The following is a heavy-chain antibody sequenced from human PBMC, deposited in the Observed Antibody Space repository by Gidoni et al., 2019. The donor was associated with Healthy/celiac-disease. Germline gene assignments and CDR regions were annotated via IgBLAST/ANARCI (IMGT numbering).Heavy chain of an antibody. V-gene: IGHV3-23*01. CDR3: AIGGVVPAAHPDSYYYYYYMDL. CDR1: GFTFSISG. CDR2: ISGSGGRS. Sequence: VQLWAGGGGLVNPGGCLGRSCAASGFTFSISGMSWVGQAPGKGLESFSAISGSGGRSDDADSVKARFTIARDHSQNTLYLPMNTLRAVVTALYYSAIGGVVPAAHPDSYYYYYYMDLCGKGPPVTVSS. D-gene: IGHD2-2*01. J-gene: IGHJ6*03.